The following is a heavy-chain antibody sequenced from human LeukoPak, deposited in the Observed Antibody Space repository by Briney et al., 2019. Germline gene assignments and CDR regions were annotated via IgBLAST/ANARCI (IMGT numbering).Heavy chain of an antibody. CDR2: INHSGST. J-gene: IGHJ4*02. D-gene: IGHD1-26*01. CDR3: AREGVRGATYFDY. V-gene: IGHV4-34*01. Sequence: PSETLSLTCAVYGGSFSGYYWSWIRQPPGKGLEWIGEINHSGSTNYNPSLKSRVTISVDTSKNQFSLKLSSVTAADTAVYYCAREGVRGATYFDYWGQGTLVTVSS. CDR1: GGSFSGYY.